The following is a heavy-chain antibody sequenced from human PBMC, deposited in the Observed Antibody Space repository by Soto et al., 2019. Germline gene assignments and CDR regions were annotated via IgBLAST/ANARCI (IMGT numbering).Heavy chain of an antibody. CDR2: ISGRGGSV. D-gene: IGHD3-22*01. CDR1: GFSFGTYV. J-gene: IGHJ3*02. CDR3: SMTRLYDTGTNDNHRDPFDI. Sequence: EVQLLESGGGMVEPRGSLKLSCAASGFSFGTYVMNWVLQAPGQGLVWVSGISGRGGSVYSADSVKGRFTISRDKTRNTLDLQLNSLRAENTAIQYCSMTRLYDTGTNDNHRDPFDIWGQGTHVTFSS. V-gene: IGHV3-23*01.